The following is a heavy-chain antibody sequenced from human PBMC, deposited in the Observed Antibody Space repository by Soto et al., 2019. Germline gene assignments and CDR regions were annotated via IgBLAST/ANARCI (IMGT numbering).Heavy chain of an antibody. Sequence: EVQLLESGGDVVRPGGSLRLSCAASGFTFSSYAMGWVRQAPGKGLEWVAGVSRAGTYTFYADSVRGRFSIPRDNSRDTVDLYMNALRGEDTAVYFCVKYTVTEDLEESWGQGTLVSVSS. CDR2: VSRAGTYT. V-gene: IGHV3-23*01. CDR1: GFTFSSYA. D-gene: IGHD3-16*01. J-gene: IGHJ5*02. CDR3: VKYTVTEDLEES.